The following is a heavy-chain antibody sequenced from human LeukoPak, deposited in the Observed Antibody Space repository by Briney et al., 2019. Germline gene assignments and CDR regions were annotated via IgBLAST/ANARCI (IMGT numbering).Heavy chain of an antibody. Sequence: SETLSLTCAVSGASIDSHSWWSWVRQPPGKGLEWIGEIYHSGGANYKPSLKSRVTMSVDTSKSHFSLKLTSVTAADTAVYYCAYNRNFALDNWGQGTLVTVSS. CDR1: GASIDSHSW. J-gene: IGHJ4*02. CDR2: IYHSGGA. D-gene: IGHD1-14*01. CDR3: AYNRNFALDN. V-gene: IGHV4/OR15-8*01.